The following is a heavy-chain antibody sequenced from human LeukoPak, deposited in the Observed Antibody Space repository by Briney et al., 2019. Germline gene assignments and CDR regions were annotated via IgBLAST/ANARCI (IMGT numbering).Heavy chain of an antibody. J-gene: IGHJ4*02. Sequence: GGSLRLSCTASGFTFGDYLMSWVRQAPGKGLEWVSAISGSGGSTYYADSVKGRFTISRENSKNTLYLQMNSLRAEDTAVYYCSAFLWLTGTNFDYWGQGTLVTVSS. CDR1: GFTFGDYL. CDR3: SAFLWLTGTNFDY. CDR2: ISGSGGST. V-gene: IGHV3-23*01. D-gene: IGHD1/OR15-1a*01.